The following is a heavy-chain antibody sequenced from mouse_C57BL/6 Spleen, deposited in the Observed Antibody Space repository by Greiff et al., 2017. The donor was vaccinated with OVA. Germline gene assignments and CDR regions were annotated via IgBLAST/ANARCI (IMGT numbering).Heavy chain of an antibody. Sequence: EVQLVESGAGLVKPGGSLKLSCAASGFTFRSYAMSWVRQTPEKRLEWVAYISSGGDYTYYADTVQGRFTIARDNARNTLYLQMSSLKSEDTAMYYCTRDLIYYGKGYYAMDYWGQGTSVTVSS. CDR3: TRDLIYYGKGYYAMDY. V-gene: IGHV5-9-1*02. D-gene: IGHD2-1*01. CDR2: ISSGGDYT. J-gene: IGHJ4*01. CDR1: GFTFRSYA.